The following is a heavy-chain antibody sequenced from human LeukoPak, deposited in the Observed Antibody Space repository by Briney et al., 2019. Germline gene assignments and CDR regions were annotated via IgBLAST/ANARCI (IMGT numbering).Heavy chain of an antibody. Sequence: GGSLRLSCAASGFTFSSYWMHWVRQAPGKGLVWVSRINSDGSSTSYADSVKGRFTISRDNAKNTLYLQMSSLRAEDTAVYYCAKDYEPLVGVHRWGDWFDPWGQGTLVTVSS. D-gene: IGHD1-26*01. CDR3: AKDYEPLVGVHRWGDWFDP. CDR2: INSDGSST. CDR1: GFTFSSYW. J-gene: IGHJ5*02. V-gene: IGHV3-74*01.